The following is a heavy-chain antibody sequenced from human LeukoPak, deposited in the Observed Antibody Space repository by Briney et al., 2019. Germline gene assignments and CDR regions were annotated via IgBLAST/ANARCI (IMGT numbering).Heavy chain of an antibody. CDR2: FYHSGST. J-gene: IGHJ1*01. V-gene: IGHV4-38-2*01. CDR3: AGGHNWHYFQH. Sequence: SETLSLTRALSGYSISSGYYWGWIRQPPGKGLEWIGSFYHSGSTYYNASLNSRVTISVDTSRNQFSLKLTSVTAAETAVYYCAGGHNWHYFQHWGQGTLVTVSS. D-gene: IGHD1-20*01. CDR1: GYSISSGYY.